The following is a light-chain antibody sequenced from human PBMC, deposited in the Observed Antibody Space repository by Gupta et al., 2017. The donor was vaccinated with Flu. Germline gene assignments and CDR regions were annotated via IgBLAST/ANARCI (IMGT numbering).Light chain of an antibody. J-gene: IGKJ4*01. CDR1: QDISHY. CDR2: DAA. Sequence: DIQMTQSPSSLSASVGDRVTITCQASQDISHYLNWYQQKPGKAPKLLIYDAANLETGVPSRFSGSGSGTDFTFTISSLQPEDIATYYCQQYDNLPPGLTFGGGTKVEIK. CDR3: QQYDNLPPGLT. V-gene: IGKV1-33*01.